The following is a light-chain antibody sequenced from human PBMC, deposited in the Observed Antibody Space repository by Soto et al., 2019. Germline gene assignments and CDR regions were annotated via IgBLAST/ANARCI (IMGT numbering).Light chain of an antibody. Sequence: EIVLTQSPGTLSLSPGEEATLSCRASQSVDSNYLAWYQQKAGQTPRLIIYGATGRADGIPHRFSGSGSGTDFTLTISSLEPEDFAVYYCHQRQYWPPITFGQGTRLEIK. CDR3: HQRQYWPPIT. CDR2: GAT. CDR1: QSVDSNY. V-gene: IGKV3D-20*02. J-gene: IGKJ5*01.